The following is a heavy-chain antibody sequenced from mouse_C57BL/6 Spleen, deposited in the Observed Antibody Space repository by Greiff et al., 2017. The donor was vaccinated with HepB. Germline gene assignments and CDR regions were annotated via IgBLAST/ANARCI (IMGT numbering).Heavy chain of an antibody. D-gene: IGHD1-1*01. Sequence: EVQGVESGGGLVQPGGSLKLSCAASGFTFSDYGMAWVRQAPRKGPEWVAFISNLAYSIYYADTVTGRFTISRENAKNTLYLEMSSLRSEDTAMYYCARQGPYGSSPYYAMDYWGQGTSVTVSS. J-gene: IGHJ4*01. CDR3: ARQGPYGSSPYYAMDY. V-gene: IGHV5-15*01. CDR2: ISNLAYSI. CDR1: GFTFSDYG.